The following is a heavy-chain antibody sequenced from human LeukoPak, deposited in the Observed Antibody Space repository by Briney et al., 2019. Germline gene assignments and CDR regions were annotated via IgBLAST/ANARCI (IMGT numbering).Heavy chain of an antibody. J-gene: IGHJ6*03. CDR2: VFYSGSI. D-gene: IGHD3-10*01. CDR1: GGSISSSSFY. Sequence: PSETLSLTCTVSGGSISSSSFYWACIRQPPGKGLEWVGTVFYSGSIFYHPSLTSRVTISVDTSKNQFSLKLSSVTAADTAVYYCARHPDGSGSYYKPHPHYYYMDVWGKGTTVTISS. CDR3: ARHPDGSGSYYKPHPHYYYMDV. V-gene: IGHV4-39*01.